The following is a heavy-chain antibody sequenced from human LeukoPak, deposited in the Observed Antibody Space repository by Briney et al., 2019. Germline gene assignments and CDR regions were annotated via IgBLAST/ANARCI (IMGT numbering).Heavy chain of an antibody. Sequence: SETLSLTCTLSGGSISSYSWSWIRQPAGKGLEWIGRIYSSGSTNYNPSLKSRVTMSVDTSKNQFSLKLSSVTAADTAVYYCARDERGSGWSFDNWGQGTLVTVSS. CDR3: ARDERGSGWSFDN. V-gene: IGHV4-4*07. CDR2: IYSSGST. J-gene: IGHJ4*02. D-gene: IGHD6-19*01. CDR1: GGSISSYS.